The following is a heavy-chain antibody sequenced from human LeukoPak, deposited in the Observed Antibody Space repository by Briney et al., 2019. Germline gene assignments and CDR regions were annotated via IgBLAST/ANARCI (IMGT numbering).Heavy chain of an antibody. CDR2: IYYSGNT. J-gene: IGHJ5*02. D-gene: IGHD6-13*01. Sequence: SETLSLTCTVSGGSINTTTHYWDWIRQPPGTGLEWIGDIYYSGNTYFNPSLKSRVTMSVDTSKNQFSLKVSSVTAADTAVYYCARRIASAGFHWFDPWGQGILVTVSS. CDR3: ARRIASAGFHWFDP. CDR1: GGSINTTTHY. V-gene: IGHV4-39*01.